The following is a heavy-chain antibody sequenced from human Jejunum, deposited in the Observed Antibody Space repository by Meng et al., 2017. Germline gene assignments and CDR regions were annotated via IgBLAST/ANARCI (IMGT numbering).Heavy chain of an antibody. CDR3: ASNGFYSMDD. CDR2: IFHSGRT. Sequence: SETLSLTCAVSGGSVSSDNWWSWVRQPPGEGLEWIGEIFHSGRTNYNPSLKSRVTISVDKSKNQFSLRLSSVSAADTAVYFCASNGFYSMDDWGQGTLVTVSS. D-gene: IGHD3-22*01. J-gene: IGHJ4*02. CDR1: GGSVSSDNW. V-gene: IGHV4-4*02.